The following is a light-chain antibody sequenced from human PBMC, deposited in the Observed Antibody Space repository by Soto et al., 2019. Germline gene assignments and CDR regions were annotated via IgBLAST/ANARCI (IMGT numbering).Light chain of an antibody. CDR2: EGH. Sequence: SALAQPASVSGSPGQSITISCTGASGYVGTYSLVSWYQQHPGKAPKVVIYEGHKRPSGVPDRFSGSTSVNTASLTISGLQTDDRADYYCCLYVGATTYVFGTGTKVTVL. CDR1: SGYVGTYSL. J-gene: IGLJ1*01. CDR3: CLYVGATTYV. V-gene: IGLV2-23*01.